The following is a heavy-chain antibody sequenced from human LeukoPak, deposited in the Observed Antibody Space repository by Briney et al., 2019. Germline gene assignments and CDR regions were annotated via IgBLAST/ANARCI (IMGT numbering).Heavy chain of an antibody. CDR3: ARGPYSSGWIYYYYYMDV. CDR2: MNPNSGNT. D-gene: IGHD6-19*01. CDR1: GYTFTSYD. J-gene: IGHJ6*03. Sequence: ASVKVSCKASGYTFTSYDINWVRQATGQGLEWMGWMNPNSGNTGYAQKFQGRVTITRNTSISTAYMELSSLRSEDTAVYYCARGPYSSGWIYYYYYMDVWGKGTTVTVSS. V-gene: IGHV1-8*01.